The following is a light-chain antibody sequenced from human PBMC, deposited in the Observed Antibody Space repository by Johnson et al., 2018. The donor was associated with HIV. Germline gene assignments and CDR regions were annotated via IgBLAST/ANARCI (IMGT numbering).Light chain of an antibody. CDR3: GTWDNSLSAV. Sequence: KVTISCSGSSSNIGNNYVSWYQQLPGTAPKLLIYENDKRPSGIPDRFSGSKSGTSATLGITGLQTGDEADYYCGTWDNSLSAVFGTGTKVTVL. CDR2: END. V-gene: IGLV1-51*02. J-gene: IGLJ1*01. CDR1: SSNIGNNY.